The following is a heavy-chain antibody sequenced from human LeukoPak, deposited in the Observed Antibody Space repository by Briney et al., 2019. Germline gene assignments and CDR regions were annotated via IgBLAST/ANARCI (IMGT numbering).Heavy chain of an antibody. CDR1: GFTFSSYE. CDR3: AGSWYFTSSLDY. J-gene: IGHJ4*02. CDR2: ISSSGSTI. D-gene: IGHD6-13*01. V-gene: IGHV3-48*03. Sequence: GGSLRLSCAASGFTFSSYEMNWVRQAPGKGLEWVSYISSSGSTIYYADSVKGRFTISRDNAKNSLYLQMNSLRAEDTAVYYCAGSWYFTSSLDYWGQGTLVTVSS.